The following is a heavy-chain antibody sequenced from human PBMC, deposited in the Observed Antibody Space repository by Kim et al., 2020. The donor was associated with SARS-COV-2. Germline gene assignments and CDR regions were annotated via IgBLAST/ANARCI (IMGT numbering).Heavy chain of an antibody. CDR1: GFTFSSYS. V-gene: IGHV3-48*04. CDR3: ARVKGRVRGVHPDYYYYGMDV. D-gene: IGHD3-10*01. J-gene: IGHJ6*02. Sequence: GGSLRLSCAASGFTFSSYSINWVRQAPGKGLEWVSYISSSSSTIYYADSVKGRFTISRDNAKNSLYLQMNSLRAEDTAVYYCARVKGRVRGVHPDYYYYGMDVWGQGATVTVSS. CDR2: ISSSSSTI.